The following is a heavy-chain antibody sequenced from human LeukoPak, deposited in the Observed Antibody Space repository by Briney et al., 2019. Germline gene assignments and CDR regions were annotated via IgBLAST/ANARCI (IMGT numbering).Heavy chain of an antibody. Sequence: TGRSLRLSCAASGFTFSSYAMHWVRQAPGKGLEWVAVISYDGSNKYYADSVKGRFTISRDNSKNTLYLQMNSLRAEDTAVYYCARIAAARSGAYDAFDIWGQGTMVTVSS. V-gene: IGHV3-30*04. D-gene: IGHD6-13*01. CDR2: ISYDGSNK. CDR3: ARIAAARSGAYDAFDI. J-gene: IGHJ3*02. CDR1: GFTFSSYA.